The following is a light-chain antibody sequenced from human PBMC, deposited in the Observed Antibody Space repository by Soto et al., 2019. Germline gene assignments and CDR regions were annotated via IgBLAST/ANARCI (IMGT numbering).Light chain of an antibody. Sequence: ILFTQSPATLYLSPGEIETLSCRASKSVVIGLGRYQQRPAQAPRLLISDASKRAAGIPARFSGSGSGTDFTRTSNSREPVDVAVYYCQHRSTGPRAFGQGTRLDIK. CDR1: KSVVIG. V-gene: IGKV3-11*01. CDR2: DAS. J-gene: IGKJ5*01. CDR3: QHRSTGPRA.